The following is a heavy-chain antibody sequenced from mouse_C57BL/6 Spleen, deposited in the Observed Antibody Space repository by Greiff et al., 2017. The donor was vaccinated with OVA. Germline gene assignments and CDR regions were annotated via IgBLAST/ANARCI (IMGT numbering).Heavy chain of an antibody. J-gene: IGHJ1*03. V-gene: IGHV1-42*01. CDR2: INPSTGGT. CDR3: ARYDYDDGWYFDV. CDR1: GYSFTGYY. D-gene: IGHD2-4*01. Sequence: VQLQQSGPELVKPGASVKISCKASGYSFTGYYMNWVKQSPEKSLEWIGEINPSTGGTTYNQKFKAKATLTVDKSSSTAYMQLKSLTSEDSAVYYCARYDYDDGWYFDVWGTGTTVTVSS.